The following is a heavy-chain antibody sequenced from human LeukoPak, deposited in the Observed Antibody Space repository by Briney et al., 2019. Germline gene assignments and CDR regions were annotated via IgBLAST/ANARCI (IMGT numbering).Heavy chain of an antibody. CDR1: GFTFSSFG. Sequence: GGSLRLSCAASGFTFSSFGMHWVRQAPGQGLEWVAVISFDGSNQYYADSVKGRFNIYRDNFKNTVYLQMNSLRAEETAVYYCAKSHPPTVTTEEGEYLQHWGQGTLVTVSS. CDR3: AKSHPPTVTTEEGEYLQH. V-gene: IGHV3-30*18. J-gene: IGHJ1*01. D-gene: IGHD4-17*01. CDR2: ISFDGSNQ.